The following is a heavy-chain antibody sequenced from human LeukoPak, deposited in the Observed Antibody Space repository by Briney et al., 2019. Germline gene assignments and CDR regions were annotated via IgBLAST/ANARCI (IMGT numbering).Heavy chain of an antibody. CDR2: TSGSI. D-gene: IGHD3/OR15-3a*01. J-gene: IGHJ6*03. CDR3: ARVLAIFGLDTTDFYMDV. Sequence: SETLSLTCAVSGASISSHYWSWIRQPPGKGLGWIGYTSGSISDNPSLKSRVAVSVDPSQNQVSLSLTSVTAADTAVYYCARVLAIFGLDTTDFYMDVWGKGTTVTVSS. CDR1: GASISSHY. V-gene: IGHV4-59*11.